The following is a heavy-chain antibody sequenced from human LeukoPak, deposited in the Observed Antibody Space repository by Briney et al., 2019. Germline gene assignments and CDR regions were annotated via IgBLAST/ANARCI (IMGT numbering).Heavy chain of an antibody. CDR3: ARGIVLMVYATVGYFDY. J-gene: IGHJ4*02. CDR1: GGSISSSSYY. Sequence: SETLSLTCTVSGGSISSSSYYWGWIRQPPGKGLEWIGSIYYSGSTYYNPSLKSRVTISVDTSKNQFSLKLSSVTAADTAVYYCARGIVLMVYATVGYFDYWGQGTLVTVSS. CDR2: IYYSGST. D-gene: IGHD2-8*01. V-gene: IGHV4-39*07.